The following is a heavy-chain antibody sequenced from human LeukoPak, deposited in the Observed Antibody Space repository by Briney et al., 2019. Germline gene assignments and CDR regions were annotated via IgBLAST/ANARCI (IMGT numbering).Heavy chain of an antibody. V-gene: IGHV3-64D*06. CDR3: VKAYSSGWYSSGAFDI. J-gene: IGHJ3*02. CDR1: GFTFSSYA. D-gene: IGHD6-19*01. Sequence: GGSLRLSCSASGFTFSSYAMHWVRQAPGKGLEYVSAISSNGGSTCYADSVKGRFTISRDNSKNTLYLQMSSLRAEDTAVYYCVKAYSSGWYSSGAFDIWGQGTMVTVSS. CDR2: ISSNGGST.